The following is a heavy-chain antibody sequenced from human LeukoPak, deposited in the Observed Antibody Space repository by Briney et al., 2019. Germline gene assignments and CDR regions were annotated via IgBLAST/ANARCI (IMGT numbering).Heavy chain of an antibody. CDR3: TITTGTTLGLMDY. J-gene: IGHJ4*02. CDR2: IYYCGST. D-gene: IGHD1-1*01. CDR1: GGSFSRYY. V-gene: IGHV4-34*01. Sequence: ASGTLSLTCAVYGGSFSRYYWRWIRQPPGKGLEWIGDIYYCGSTNYNPSLKSRVTISVETSKNQLSLKMSAVTAAETAVYYCTITTGTTLGLMDYWGQGTLVTVSS.